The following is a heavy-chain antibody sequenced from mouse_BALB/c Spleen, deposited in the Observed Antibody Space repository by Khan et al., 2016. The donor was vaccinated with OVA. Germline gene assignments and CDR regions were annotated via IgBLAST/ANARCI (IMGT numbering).Heavy chain of an antibody. CDR2: IYPGSGNT. J-gene: IGHJ2*01. CDR3: AGSSYGSTGYFGY. D-gene: IGHD2-1*01. CDR1: GYTFTDYY. V-gene: IGHV1-77*01. Sequence: QVQLQQSGAELARPGASVKLSCKASGYTFTDYYINWVKQRTGQGLEWIGEIYPGSGNTYYNEKFKGKATLTADKSSSTAYMQLSNLTSEESAVYFCAGSSYGSTGYFGYWGQGTTLTVSS.